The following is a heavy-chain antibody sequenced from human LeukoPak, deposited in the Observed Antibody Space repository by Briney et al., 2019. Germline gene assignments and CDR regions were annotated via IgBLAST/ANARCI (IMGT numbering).Heavy chain of an antibody. CDR2: MNPNSGNT. D-gene: IGHD3-9*01. J-gene: IGHJ5*02. V-gene: IGHV1-8*01. CDR3: ARGKLERYFDWLPSNNWFDP. Sequence: GASVNVFYRASGYTFTIYDINWVRQATGRGREWMGWMNPNSGNTGYAQKFQGRVTITRNTSISTAYMELSSLRSEDTAVYYCARGKLERYFDWLPSNNWFDPWGQGTLVTVSS. CDR1: GYTFTIYD.